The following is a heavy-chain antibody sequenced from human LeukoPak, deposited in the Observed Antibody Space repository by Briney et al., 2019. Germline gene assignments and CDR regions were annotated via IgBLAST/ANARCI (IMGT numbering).Heavy chain of an antibody. J-gene: IGHJ4*02. D-gene: IGHD5-18*01. CDR1: GFTFSDYW. Sequence: GGSLGLSCAASGFTFSDYWMHWVRQAPGKGLVWVSHINTDGSSTTYADSVKGRFTISRDNAKNTLYLQMNSLRAEDTAVYYCAREKYQRGYSYWGQGTLVTVSS. CDR2: INTDGSST. V-gene: IGHV3-74*01. CDR3: AREKYQRGYSY.